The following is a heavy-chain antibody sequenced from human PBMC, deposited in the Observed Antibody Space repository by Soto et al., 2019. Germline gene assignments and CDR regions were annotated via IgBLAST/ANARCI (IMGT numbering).Heavy chain of an antibody. D-gene: IGHD1-1*01. CDR2: IYHSGTT. J-gene: IGHJ5*02. Sequence: SETLSLTCTVSGGSFSSYYWSWIRQPPGKGLEWIGYIYHSGTTTYSPSLKSRVTISVDTSKNQIYLRLSSVTAADTAVYYCAREVQYWFDPWGQGTLVTVSS. V-gene: IGHV4-59*01. CDR1: GGSFSSYY. CDR3: AREVQYWFDP.